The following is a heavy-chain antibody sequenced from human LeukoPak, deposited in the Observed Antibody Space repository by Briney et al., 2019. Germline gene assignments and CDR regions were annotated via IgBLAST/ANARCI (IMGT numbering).Heavy chain of an antibody. CDR1: GYSFSTYW. D-gene: IGHD2-2*02. CDR3: ARLFCTSTSCYSRWLDL. CDR2: MYPDDSDI. Sequence: GESLKISCKASGYSFSTYWIGWVRQMPGKGLEWMGLMYPDDSDIKYSPSFQGQVTFSADKSINTAYLQWSSLKASDTAIYYCARLFCTSTSCYSRWLDLWGQGTRVTVSS. J-gene: IGHJ5*02. V-gene: IGHV5-51*01.